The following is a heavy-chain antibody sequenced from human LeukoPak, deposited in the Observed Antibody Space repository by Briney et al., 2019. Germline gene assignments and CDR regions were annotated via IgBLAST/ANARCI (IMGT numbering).Heavy chain of an antibody. V-gene: IGHV1-8*01. CDR3: ARAYFGSGTYYSEDAFDI. CDR2: MNPNSANT. J-gene: IGHJ3*02. CDR1: GYTFTSYD. Sequence: GASVKVSCKASGYTFTSYDINWVRQAPGQGLEWMGWMNPNSANTGYAQNFQGRVTMTRNTSIGTAYMELSRLRSEDTAVYYCARAYFGSGTYYSEDAFDIWGQGTLVTVSS. D-gene: IGHD3-10*01.